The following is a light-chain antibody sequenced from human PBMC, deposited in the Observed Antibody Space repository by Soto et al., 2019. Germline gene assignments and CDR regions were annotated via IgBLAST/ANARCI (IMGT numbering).Light chain of an antibody. CDR1: NIGSKS. Sequence: SYELTQPPSXXXXXXXXXXITCGGNNIGSKSVHWYQQKPGQAPVLVIYYDSDRPSGIPERFSGSNSGNTATLTISRVEAGDEADYYCQVWDSSSDHVVFGGGTKLTVL. V-gene: IGLV3-21*04. CDR2: YDS. CDR3: QVWDSSSDHVV. J-gene: IGLJ2*01.